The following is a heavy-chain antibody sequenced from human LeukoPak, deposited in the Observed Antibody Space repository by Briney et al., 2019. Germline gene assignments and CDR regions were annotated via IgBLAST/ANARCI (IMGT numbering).Heavy chain of an antibody. CDR1: GGSISSYY. D-gene: IGHD2-15*01. CDR3: ARDLDCSGGSCYTQDT. V-gene: IGHV4-4*07. CDR2: IYSSGST. Sequence: SETLSLTCTVSGGSISSYYWSWIRQPAGKGLEWIGRIYSSGSTNYNPSLKSRVTMSVDTSKNQFSLNLSSVTAADTAVYYCARDLDCSGGSCYTQDTWGQGTLVTVSS. J-gene: IGHJ5*02.